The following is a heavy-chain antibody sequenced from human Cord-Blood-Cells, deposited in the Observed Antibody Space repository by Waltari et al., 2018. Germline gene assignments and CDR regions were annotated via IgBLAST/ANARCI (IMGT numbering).Heavy chain of an antibody. CDR2: ISYDGSNK. Sequence: QVQLVESGGGVVQPGRSLRLSCAASGFTFRSYAMHWVRQAPGKGLEWVAVISYDGSNKYYADSVKGRFTISRDNSKNTLYLQMNSLRAEDTAVYYCARDKNSGSYFDYWGQGTLVTVSS. V-gene: IGHV3-30-3*01. J-gene: IGHJ4*02. CDR1: GFTFRSYA. CDR3: ARDKNSGSYFDY. D-gene: IGHD1-26*01.